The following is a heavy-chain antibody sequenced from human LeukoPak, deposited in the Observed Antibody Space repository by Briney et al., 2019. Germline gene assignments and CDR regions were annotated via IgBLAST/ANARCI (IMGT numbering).Heavy chain of an antibody. CDR1: GYSFTSYW. J-gene: IGHJ4*02. D-gene: IGHD2-2*01. CDR2: IYPGDSAT. CDR3: ARHYCSSTSCYGDY. V-gene: IGHV5-51*01. Sequence: GESLQISCKGSGYSFTSYWIGWVRQMPGKGLEWMGIIYPGDSATRYSPSFQGQVTISADKSISTAYLQWSSLKASDTAMYYCARHYCSSTSCYGDYWGQGTLVTVSS.